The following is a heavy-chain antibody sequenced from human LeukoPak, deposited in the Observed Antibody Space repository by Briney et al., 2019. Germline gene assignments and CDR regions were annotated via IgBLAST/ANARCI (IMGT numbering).Heavy chain of an antibody. Sequence: PGGSLRLSCAASGFTFDEYAMHWVRQAPGKGLEWVSGISWNSGSIGYADSVKGRFTISRDNAKNSLYLQMNSLRAEDMALYYCAKASCSSTSCNGDYWGQGTLVTVSS. CDR1: GFTFDEYA. D-gene: IGHD2-2*01. CDR2: ISWNSGSI. V-gene: IGHV3-9*03. J-gene: IGHJ4*02. CDR3: AKASCSSTSCNGDY.